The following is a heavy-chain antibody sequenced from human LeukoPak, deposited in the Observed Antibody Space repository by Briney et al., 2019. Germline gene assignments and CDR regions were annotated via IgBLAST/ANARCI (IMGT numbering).Heavy chain of an antibody. D-gene: IGHD6-25*01. Sequence: SQTLSLTCIVSGGSISSGSYYWSWIRQPAGKGLEWIGRIYTSGSTNYNPSLKSRVAISVDTSKNQFSLKLSSVTAADTAVYYCARERTSPIAATDYWGQGTLVTVSS. CDR1: GGSISSGSYY. CDR3: ARERTSPIAATDY. CDR2: IYTSGST. J-gene: IGHJ4*02. V-gene: IGHV4-61*02.